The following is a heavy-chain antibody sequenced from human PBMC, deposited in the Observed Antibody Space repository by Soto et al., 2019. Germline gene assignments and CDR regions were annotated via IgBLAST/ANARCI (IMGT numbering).Heavy chain of an antibody. Sequence: QVQLQESGPGLVKPSETLSLTCTVSGGSISHYSCSWIRQSAGKGLEWIGRVYTSGNSHYNPSLRSRVSISVDKSRNQFSLRVTSVTAADTALYYCVTETLDNWTYEVYWGQGTPVTVSS. CDR3: VTETLDNWTYEVY. V-gene: IGHV4-4*07. CDR1: GGSISHYS. D-gene: IGHD1-7*01. J-gene: IGHJ4*02. CDR2: VYTSGNS.